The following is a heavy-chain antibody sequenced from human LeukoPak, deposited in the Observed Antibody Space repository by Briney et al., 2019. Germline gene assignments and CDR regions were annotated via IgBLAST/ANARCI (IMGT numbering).Heavy chain of an antibody. Sequence: GGSLRLSCAASGFTFDYYAMHWVRQAPGKGLEWVSGNSWYSGGIVYADSVKGRLTICRDNAKNSLYLQMNSLRTEDMALYYCAKGGGGYSYYYYMDVWGKGTTVTVSS. CDR3: AKGGGGYSYYYYMDV. J-gene: IGHJ6*03. CDR2: NSWYSGGI. D-gene: IGHD3-10*01. V-gene: IGHV3-9*03. CDR1: GFTFDYYA.